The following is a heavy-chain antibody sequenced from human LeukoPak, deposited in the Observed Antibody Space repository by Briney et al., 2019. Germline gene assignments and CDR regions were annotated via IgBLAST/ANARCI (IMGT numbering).Heavy chain of an antibody. Sequence: GGTLRLSCAASGFTFSSYGMSWVRRAPGKGLEWVSDISDSGGGTYYADSVKGRFTISRDNSKNTLYLQMKSLRAEDMAVYYCARILTDFYDSWGQGTLVTVSS. CDR1: GFTFSSYG. D-gene: IGHD3-9*01. J-gene: IGHJ5*01. V-gene: IGHV3-23*01. CDR3: ARILTDFYDS. CDR2: ISDSGGGT.